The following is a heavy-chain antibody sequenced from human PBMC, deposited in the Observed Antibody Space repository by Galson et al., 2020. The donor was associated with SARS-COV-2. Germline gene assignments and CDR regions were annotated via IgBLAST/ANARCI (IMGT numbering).Heavy chain of an antibody. CDR2: INHSGRT. Sequence: LETLSLTCIVSGGSISSTSYYWAWIRQPPGKGLEWFGSINHSGRTNYNPSVKSRVTISVDTSSNQFSLKMSSVTAADTAVYYCASSWAADWYFDLWGRGTLVTVSS. CDR3: ASSWAADWYFDL. J-gene: IGHJ2*01. CDR1: GGSISSTSYY. D-gene: IGHD6-25*01. V-gene: IGHV4-39*07.